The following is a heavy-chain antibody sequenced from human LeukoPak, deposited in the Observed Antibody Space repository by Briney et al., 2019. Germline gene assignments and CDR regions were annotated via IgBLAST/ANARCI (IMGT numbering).Heavy chain of an antibody. CDR1: GFTFSSYA. J-gene: IGHJ4*02. V-gene: IGHV3-30*04. D-gene: IGHD5-12*01. CDR2: ISYDGSNR. CDR3: ARDAGVATCFDY. Sequence: GGSLRLSCAASGFTFSSYAMHWVRQAPGKGLEWVAVISYDGSNRYYADSVKGRFTISRDNSKNTLYLQMNSLRAEDTAVYYCARDAGVATCFDYWGQGTLVTVSS.